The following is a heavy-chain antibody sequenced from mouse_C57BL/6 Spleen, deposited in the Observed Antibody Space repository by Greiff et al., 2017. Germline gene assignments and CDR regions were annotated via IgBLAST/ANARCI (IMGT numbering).Heavy chain of an antibody. CDR1: GYSFTDYN. V-gene: IGHV1-39*01. CDR2: INPNYGTT. D-gene: IGHD1-1*01. CDR3: ARSGFNYGSSWDFDY. J-gene: IGHJ2*01. Sequence: VQLKQSGPELVKPGASVKISCKASGYSFTDYNMNWVKQSNGKSLEWIGVINPNYGTTSYNQKFKGKATLSVDQSSSTAYMQLNSLTSEDSAVYDFARSGFNYGSSWDFDYWGQGTTLTVSS.